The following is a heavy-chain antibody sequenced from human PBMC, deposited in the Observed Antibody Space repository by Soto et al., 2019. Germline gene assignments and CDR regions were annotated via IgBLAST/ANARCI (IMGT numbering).Heavy chain of an antibody. J-gene: IGHJ4*02. D-gene: IGHD5-18*01. Sequence: GGSLRLSCAASGFMFSAYWMSWVRQAPGKGLEWVANIHGDGGKIYYVDSVKGRFTISRDNAKRSLYLQMNSLRAEDTAVYYCARDFYGGYTYGPWEYWEQGALVIV. CDR3: ARDFYGGYTYGPWEY. CDR1: GFMFSAYW. CDR2: IHGDGGKI. V-gene: IGHV3-7*01.